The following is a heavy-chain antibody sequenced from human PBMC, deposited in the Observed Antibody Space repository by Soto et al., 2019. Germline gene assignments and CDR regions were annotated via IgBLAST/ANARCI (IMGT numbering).Heavy chain of an antibody. CDR3: ARVGGYCGGYCYSGGDY. D-gene: IGHD2-21*02. J-gene: IGHJ4*02. V-gene: IGHV1-69*02. Sequence: QVQLVQSGAEVKKPGSSVKVSCKASGGTFSSYTISWVRQAPGQGLEWMGRIIPILGIANYAQKFQGRVTLTAXXSXSXXYMERSSLRSGDTAVYYWARVGGYCGGYCYSGGDYWGQGTLVTVSS. CDR2: IIPILGIA. CDR1: GGTFSSYT.